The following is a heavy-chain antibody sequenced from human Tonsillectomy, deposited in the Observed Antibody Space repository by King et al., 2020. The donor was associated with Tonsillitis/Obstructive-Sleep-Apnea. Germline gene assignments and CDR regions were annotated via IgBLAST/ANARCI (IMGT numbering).Heavy chain of an antibody. CDR1: GYTFTGYY. D-gene: IGHD6-25*01. Sequence: VQLVESGAEVKKPGASVKVSCKASGYTFTGYYLHWVRQAPGQGLEWMGWINPNSGGTNYTQKFQGWVTMTRDTSISTAYMELSRLRSDDTAVYYCARGGGSWSSAHYNYRDVWGKGTTVTASS. CDR2: INPNSGGT. V-gene: IGHV1-2*04. CDR3: ARGGGSWSSAHYNYRDV. J-gene: IGHJ6*03.